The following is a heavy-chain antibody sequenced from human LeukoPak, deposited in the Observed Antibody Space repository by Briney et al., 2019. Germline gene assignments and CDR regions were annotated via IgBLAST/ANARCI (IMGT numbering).Heavy chain of an antibody. Sequence: PGGPLRLSCAASGFTLSSYVVSWVRQAPGKGLQWVSAVSVSGGSTHYADSVKGRFTISRDNSKNTVYLQMNSLRAEDTAAYYCAKYYYDSSGHHGAFDIWGQGTMVTVSS. J-gene: IGHJ3*02. V-gene: IGHV3-23*01. CDR1: GFTLSSYV. CDR2: VSVSGGST. D-gene: IGHD3-22*01. CDR3: AKYYYDSSGHHGAFDI.